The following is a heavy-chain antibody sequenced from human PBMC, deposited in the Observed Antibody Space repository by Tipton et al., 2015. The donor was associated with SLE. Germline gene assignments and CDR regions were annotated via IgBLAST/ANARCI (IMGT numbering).Heavy chain of an antibody. V-gene: IGHV3-33*06. CDR3: ANQGYKD. CDR2: IWYDGSNK. Sequence: QVQLVQSGGGVVQPGRSLRLSCAASGFTFSDYVMHWVRQAPGKGLEWVAVIWYDGSNKQYADSVRGRFTISRDNSKNTLYLQMNGLSAEDTAVYYCANQGYKDWGQGTKVTVSS. D-gene: IGHD5-18*01. J-gene: IGHJ3*01. CDR1: GFTFSDYV.